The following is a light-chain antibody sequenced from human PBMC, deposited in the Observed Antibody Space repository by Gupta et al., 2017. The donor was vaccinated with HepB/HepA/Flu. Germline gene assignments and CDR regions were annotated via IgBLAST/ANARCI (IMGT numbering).Light chain of an antibody. J-gene: IGKJ4*01. V-gene: IGKV1-39*01. Sequence: DIQMTESPSSLSASVGDRVTITCRTSQTISRYLNWYQQKPGKAPTLLIYAASNLQSGVPSRFSGSGSGTDFTLTISRLQPEDLATYYCQQCEDNLITFGTGTKVEIK. CDR3: QQCEDNLIT. CDR1: QTISRY. CDR2: AAS.